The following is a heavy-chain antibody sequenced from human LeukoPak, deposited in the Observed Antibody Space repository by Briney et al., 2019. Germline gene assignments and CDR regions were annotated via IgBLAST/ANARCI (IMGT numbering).Heavy chain of an antibody. CDR1: GFTFSRYS. J-gene: IGHJ6*02. Sequence: GGSLRLSCAASGFTFSRYSMNWVRQTPGKGLEWVAAIWYDGSTKYYADAVKGRFTISRDNSKNTLFLQMNSLRAEDTAVYYCARGGYCSRTTCSNYNGMDVWGQGTTVTVSS. CDR3: ARGGYCSRTTCSNYNGMDV. CDR2: IWYDGSTK. V-gene: IGHV3-33*08. D-gene: IGHD2-2*01.